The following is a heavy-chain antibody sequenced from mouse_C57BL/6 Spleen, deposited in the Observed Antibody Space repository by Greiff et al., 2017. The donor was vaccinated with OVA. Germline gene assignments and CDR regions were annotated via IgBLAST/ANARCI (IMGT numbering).Heavy chain of an antibody. CDR3: ARGITTVNVDY. D-gene: IGHD1-1*01. CDR1: GYTFTEYT. V-gene: IGHV1-62-2*01. Sequence: VQLQQSGAELVKPGASVKLSCKASGYTFTEYTIHWVKQRSGQGLEWIGWFYPGSGSIKYNEKFKDKATLTGDKSSSTVFMERIRVTSEDSAVYLCARGITTVNVDYWGKGTTLTVSS. J-gene: IGHJ2*01. CDR2: FYPGSGSI.